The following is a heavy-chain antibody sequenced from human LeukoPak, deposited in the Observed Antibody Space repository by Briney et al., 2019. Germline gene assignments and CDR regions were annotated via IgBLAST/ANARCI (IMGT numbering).Heavy chain of an antibody. CDR1: GFTLRSYD. V-gene: IGHV3-13*01. J-gene: IGHJ3*01. Sequence: PGGSLRLSCAASGFTLRSYDMHWDRQVTGKVLEWVSSIGTADDKYFPVSVKDRFTISREHASNSLFLQMDSLTAGDTAVYYCARARYHWNDVGAAFDVWGQGTMVTVSS. D-gene: IGHD1-1*01. CDR3: ARARYHWNDVGAAFDV. CDR2: IGTADDK.